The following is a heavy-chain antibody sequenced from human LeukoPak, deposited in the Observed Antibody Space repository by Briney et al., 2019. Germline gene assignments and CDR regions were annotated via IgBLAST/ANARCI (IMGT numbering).Heavy chain of an antibody. CDR3: ARAAPRSPFDY. D-gene: IGHD6-25*01. V-gene: IGHV4-34*01. CDR2: INHSGST. CDR1: GGSLSGYY. J-gene: IGHJ4*02. Sequence: SETLSLTCAVYGGSLSGYYWSWIRQPPGKGLEWIGEINHSGSTNYNPSLKSRVTISVDTSKNQFSLRLSSVTAADTAVYYCARAAPRSPFDYWGQGTLVTVSS.